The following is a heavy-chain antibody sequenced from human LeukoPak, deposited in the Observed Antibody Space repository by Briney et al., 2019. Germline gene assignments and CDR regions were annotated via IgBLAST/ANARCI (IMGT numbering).Heavy chain of an antibody. Sequence: GGSLRLSCAASGFTVSSNYMSWVRQAPGKGLEWVSVIYSGGSTYYADSVKGRFTISRDNSKYTLHLQMNSLRPEDTAVYYCARDLAVAGTRTFDYWGQGTLVTVSS. CDR3: ARDLAVAGTRTFDY. CDR1: GFTVSSNY. J-gene: IGHJ4*02. CDR2: IYSGGST. V-gene: IGHV3-66*01. D-gene: IGHD6-19*01.